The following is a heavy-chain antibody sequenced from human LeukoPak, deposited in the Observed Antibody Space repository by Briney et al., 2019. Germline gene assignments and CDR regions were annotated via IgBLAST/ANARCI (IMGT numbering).Heavy chain of an antibody. J-gene: IGHJ6*02. V-gene: IGHV4-59*01. CDR1: GGSISSYY. Sequence: PSETLSLTCAVSGGSISSYYWSWIRQPPGKGLEWIGYIYHSGTTNYNPSLKSRATISVDTSKNQFSLRLSSVTASDTAIYYCARESPTSYFGMDVWGQGTTVTVSS. CDR2: IYHSGTT. CDR3: ARESPTSYFGMDV.